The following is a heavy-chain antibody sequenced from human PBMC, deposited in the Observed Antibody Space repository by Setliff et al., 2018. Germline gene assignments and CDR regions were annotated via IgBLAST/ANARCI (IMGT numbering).Heavy chain of an antibody. Sequence: ASVKVSCKASGYTFSNYGVTWVRQAPGQGLEWMGWVTVYNGNTKYAQNLQGRLTLTTDISTSTAYMGLGSLTTDDTAVYYCARVESMVRGKNILRHFDYWGQGILVTVSS. CDR3: ARVESMVRGKNILRHFDY. J-gene: IGHJ4*02. V-gene: IGHV1-18*01. CDR2: VTVYNGNT. D-gene: IGHD3-10*01. CDR1: GYTFSNYG.